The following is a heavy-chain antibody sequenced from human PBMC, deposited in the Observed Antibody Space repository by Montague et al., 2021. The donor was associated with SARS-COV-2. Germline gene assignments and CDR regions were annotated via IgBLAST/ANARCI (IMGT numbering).Heavy chain of an antibody. Sequence: SETLSLTCAVYGGSFSGYYWSWIRQPPGKGLEWIGEINHSGSTNYNPSLKSRVTISVDTSKNQFSLKLSSVTAADTAVYYCASLTLGNCSSTSCYSDWCDPWGQGTLVTVSS. J-gene: IGHJ5*02. CDR2: INHSGST. CDR3: ASLTLGNCSSTSCYSDWCDP. D-gene: IGHD2-2*02. CDR1: GGSFSGYY. V-gene: IGHV4-34*01.